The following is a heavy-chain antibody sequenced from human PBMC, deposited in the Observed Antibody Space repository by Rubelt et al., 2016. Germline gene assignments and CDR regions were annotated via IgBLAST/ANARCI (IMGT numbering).Heavy chain of an antibody. CDR3: ATPRYCSSTSCYRERHAFDI. Sequence: QVQLQQWGAGLLKPSETLSLTCAVYGGSFSGYYWSWIRQPPGKGLEWIGEINPSGSTNYNPSLKSRVTISVGTCKNQCARKLSSVTAADTAVYYCATPRYCSSTSCYRERHAFDIWGQGTMVTVSS. CDR2: INPSGST. CDR1: GGSFSGYY. D-gene: IGHD2-2*01. J-gene: IGHJ3*02. V-gene: IGHV4-34*01.